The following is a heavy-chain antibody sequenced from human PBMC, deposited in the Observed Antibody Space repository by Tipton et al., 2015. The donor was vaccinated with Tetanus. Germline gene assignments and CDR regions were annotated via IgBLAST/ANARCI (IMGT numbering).Heavy chain of an antibody. CDR3: ARGSSSSSLGY. V-gene: IGHV4-30-4*01. CDR1: GGSISSGDYY. J-gene: IGHJ4*02. D-gene: IGHD6-6*01. CDR2: IYYSGST. Sequence: TLSLTCTVSGGSISSGDYYWSWIRQPPGKGLEWIGYIYYSGSTYYSPSLKSRVTISVDTSKNQFSLKLSSVTAADTAVYYCARGSSSSSLGYWGQGTLVTVSS.